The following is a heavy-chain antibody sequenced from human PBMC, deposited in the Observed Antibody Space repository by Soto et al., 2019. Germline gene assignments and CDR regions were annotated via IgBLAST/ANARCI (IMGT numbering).Heavy chain of an antibody. V-gene: IGHV1-18*01. CDR1: GYTFTSYG. D-gene: IGHD1-1*01. CDR2: ISAHNGNT. CDR3: ARGRYGDY. Sequence: QVHLVQSGAEVKKPGASVKVSCKASGYTFTSYGITWVRQAPGQGLEWMGWISAHNGNTDYAQKLQGRVIVTRDTSTSTAYRELRSLISDDPAVYCCARGRYGDYWGQGALVTVSS. J-gene: IGHJ4*02.